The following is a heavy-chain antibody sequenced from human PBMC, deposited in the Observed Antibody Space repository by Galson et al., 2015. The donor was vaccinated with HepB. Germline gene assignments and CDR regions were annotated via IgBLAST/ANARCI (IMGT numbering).Heavy chain of an antibody. Sequence: SVKVSCKASGGTFNSLAISWVRQAPGQGLEWIGGIIPIFETANYAQNFQGRVTITADESTTTAYMEVTGLTSDDTAMFYCAAGGCSAWYYDSWGQGTLVTVSS. CDR3: AAGGCSAWYYDS. D-gene: IGHD6-19*01. CDR2: IIPIFETA. V-gene: IGHV1-69*13. J-gene: IGHJ5*01. CDR1: GGTFNSLA.